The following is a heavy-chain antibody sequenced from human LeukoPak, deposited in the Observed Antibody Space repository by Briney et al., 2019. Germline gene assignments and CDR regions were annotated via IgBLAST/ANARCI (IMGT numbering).Heavy chain of an antibody. J-gene: IGHJ4*02. CDR1: GFTFSNAW. CDR3: ARDGLGDSSGYYYFDY. CDR2: IRNKANRYTT. D-gene: IGHD3-22*01. V-gene: IGHV3-72*01. Sequence: GGSLRLSSAASGFTFSNAWMNWVRQAPGKGLEWVGRIRNKANRYTTEYAASVKGRFTISRDDSKNSLYLQMNSLKTEDTAVYYCARDGLGDSSGYYYFDYWGQGALVTVSS.